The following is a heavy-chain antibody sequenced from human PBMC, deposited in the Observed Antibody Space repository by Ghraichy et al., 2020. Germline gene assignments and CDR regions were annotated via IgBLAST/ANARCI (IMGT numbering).Heavy chain of an antibody. Sequence: GSLRLSCAASGFTFSSYAIDWVRQAPGKGLEWVAVISYDGSNKYYADSVKGRFTISRDNSKNTLYLQMNSLRAEDTAVYYCASLSGYSSSWWGQGTLVTVSS. J-gene: IGHJ4*02. CDR3: ASLSGYSSSW. CDR1: GFTFSSYA. V-gene: IGHV3-30*04. D-gene: IGHD6-13*01. CDR2: ISYDGSNK.